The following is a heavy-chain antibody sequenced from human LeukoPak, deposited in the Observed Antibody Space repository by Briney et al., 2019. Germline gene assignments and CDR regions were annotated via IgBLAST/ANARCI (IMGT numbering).Heavy chain of an antibody. D-gene: IGHD3-10*01. CDR3: ARGPSITMVRGGQWYYYMDV. V-gene: IGHV1-46*01. Sequence: ASVKVSCEASGYTFTSYYIHWVRQAPGQGLEWMGLINPSGGSTNYAQKFQGRVTMTRDTSTSTVYMELSSLRSEDTAVYYCARGPSITMVRGGQWYYYMDVWGKGTTVTISS. CDR1: GYTFTSYY. J-gene: IGHJ6*03. CDR2: INPSGGST.